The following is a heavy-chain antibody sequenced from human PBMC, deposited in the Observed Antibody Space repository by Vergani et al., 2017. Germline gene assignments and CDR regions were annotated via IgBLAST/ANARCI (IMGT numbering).Heavy chain of an antibody. Sequence: QVQLQESGPGLVEPSETLSLTCAVSGYSIRNGYYWGWIRQPPGKGLEWIGSLYPSGSTHYNPSLKSRVTISVDTSKNDFSLKVTSVTAADTAVYYCTRQPQEGASGPPSVPTWGQGISVIVSS. D-gene: IGHD5-12*01. CDR2: LYPSGST. CDR3: TRQPQEGASGPPSVPT. CDR1: GYSIRNGYY. J-gene: IGHJ4*02. V-gene: IGHV4-38-2*01.